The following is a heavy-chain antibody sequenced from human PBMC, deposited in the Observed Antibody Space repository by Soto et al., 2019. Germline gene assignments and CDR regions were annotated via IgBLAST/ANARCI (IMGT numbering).Heavy chain of an antibody. CDR1: GFTFSSYA. Sequence: GGSLRISCAASGFTFSSYAMSWVRQAPGKGLEWVSAISGSGGSTYYADSVKGRFTISRDNSKNTLYLQMNSLRAEDTAVYYCAKSPTRPVDLVAKITGNYDFYMVFLGKAIPV. V-gene: IGHV3-23*01. J-gene: IGHJ6*03. D-gene: IGHD5-12*01. CDR3: AKSPTRPVDLVAKITGNYDFYMVF. CDR2: ISGSGGST.